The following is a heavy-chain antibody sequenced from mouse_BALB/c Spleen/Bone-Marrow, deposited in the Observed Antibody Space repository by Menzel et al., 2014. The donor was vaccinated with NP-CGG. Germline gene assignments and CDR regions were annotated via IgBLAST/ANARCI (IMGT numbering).Heavy chain of an antibody. Sequence: QVQLKESGPELVKPGASVRISCKASGYTFTSYYIRWVKQRPGQGLEWIGWIFPGNVNTKYNEKFKGKATLTADKSSSTAYMQLSSLTSEDSAVYFCARDSMDYWGQGTSVTVSS. CDR1: GYTFTSYY. CDR2: IFPGNVNT. J-gene: IGHJ4*01. CDR3: ARDSMDY. V-gene: IGHV1S56*01.